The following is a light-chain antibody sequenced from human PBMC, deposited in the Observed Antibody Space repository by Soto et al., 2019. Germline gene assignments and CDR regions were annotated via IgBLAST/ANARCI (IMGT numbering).Light chain of an antibody. V-gene: IGKV3-20*01. J-gene: IGKJ1*01. CDR2: DAS. CDR1: QSIANNY. Sequence: EIVLTQSPGTLSLSPGVRATLSCRASQSIANNYVAWYQQKPGQAPRLLIDDASRRATGTPDRFSGSGSGTDFTLTISRLEPEDFAVYYCQQCATSPLTFGQGTKVEIK. CDR3: QQCATSPLT.